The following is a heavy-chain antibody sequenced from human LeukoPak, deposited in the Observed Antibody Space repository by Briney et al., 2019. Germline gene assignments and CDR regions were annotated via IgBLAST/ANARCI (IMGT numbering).Heavy chain of an antibody. CDR2: IDHRGSS. CDR3: ATRSSTLAAARCFDD. D-gene: IGHD6-6*01. Sequence: EALSLTCAVHGESFSAYFWSWIRQVPGKGLEWIGEIDHRGSSNYNPPLKSRATISVDTSKNHFSLSLTSVTAADTAVYYCATRSSTLAAARCFDDWGQGTVVTVSS. CDR1: GESFSAYF. V-gene: IGHV4-34*01. J-gene: IGHJ4*03.